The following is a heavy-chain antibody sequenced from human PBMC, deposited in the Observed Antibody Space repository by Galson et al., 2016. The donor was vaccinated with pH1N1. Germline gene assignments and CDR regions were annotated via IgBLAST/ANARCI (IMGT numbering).Heavy chain of an antibody. D-gene: IGHD3-10*01. CDR3: ARGGFGPREDAFDI. V-gene: IGHV3-30-3*01. CDR2: ISYDGSNK. Sequence: SLRLSCAASGFTFSSYAIHWVRQAPGKGLEWVAIISYDGSNKYYAGSVKGRFTIPRDNSKNTLYLQMNSLRAEDTAVYYCARGGFGPREDAFDIWGQGTMVTVSS. J-gene: IGHJ3*02. CDR1: GFTFSSYA.